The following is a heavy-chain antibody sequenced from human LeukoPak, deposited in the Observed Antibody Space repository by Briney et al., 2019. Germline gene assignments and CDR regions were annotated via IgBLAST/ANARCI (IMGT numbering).Heavy chain of an antibody. Sequence: PSETLSLTCTVSDDSISDYYRGWIRQPPGKGLEWIGYFYNSGRSTYNPSLKSRVTISADTSKNHFSLTLNSLTTADTAVYYCTRGAGWLIDYWGQGILVTVSS. CDR3: TRGAGWLIDY. V-gene: IGHV4-59*01. CDR1: DDSISDYY. D-gene: IGHD3-16*01. CDR2: FYNSGRS. J-gene: IGHJ4*02.